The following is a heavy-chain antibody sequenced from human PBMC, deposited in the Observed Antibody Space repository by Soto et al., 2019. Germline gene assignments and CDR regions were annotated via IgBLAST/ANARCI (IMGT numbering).Heavy chain of an antibody. D-gene: IGHD6-13*01. V-gene: IGHV1-69*01. CDR2: IIPIFGTA. CDR1: GGTFSSYA. J-gene: IGHJ6*02. Sequence: QVQLVQSGAEVKKPGSSVKVSCKASGGTFSSYAISWVRQAPGQGLEWMGGIIPIFGTANYAQKVQGRVTITADESTSTADMELSSLRAEDTDVYYCARDSQQLVYYGMDVWGQGTTVTVSS. CDR3: ARDSQQLVYYGMDV.